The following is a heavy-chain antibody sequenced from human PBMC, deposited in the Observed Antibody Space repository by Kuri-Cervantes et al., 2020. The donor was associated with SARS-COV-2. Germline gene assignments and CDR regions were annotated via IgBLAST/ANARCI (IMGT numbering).Heavy chain of an antibody. D-gene: IGHD3-10*01. Sequence: GGSLRLSCAASGFTFSDYYMSWVRQAPGKGLEWVSAISGSGGSTYYADSVKGRFTISRDDSKNTLYLQMNSLRAEDTAVYYCAKVWGSGSYYNANWFDPWGQGTLVTVSS. CDR3: AKVWGSGSYYNANWFDP. CDR1: GFTFSDYY. J-gene: IGHJ5*02. CDR2: ISGSGGST. V-gene: IGHV3-23*01.